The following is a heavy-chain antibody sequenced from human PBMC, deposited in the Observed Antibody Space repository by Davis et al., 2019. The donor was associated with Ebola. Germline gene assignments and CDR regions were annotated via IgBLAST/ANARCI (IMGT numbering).Heavy chain of an antibody. D-gene: IGHD3-10*01. CDR2: INHSGST. CDR3: ASGGGVDY. J-gene: IGHJ4*02. Sequence: GSLRLSCAVYGGSFSGYYWSWIRQPPGKGLEWIGEINHSGSTNYNPSLKSRVTISVDTSKNQFSLKLSSVTAADTAVYYCASGGGVDYWGQGTLVTVSS. V-gene: IGHV4-34*01. CDR1: GGSFSGYY.